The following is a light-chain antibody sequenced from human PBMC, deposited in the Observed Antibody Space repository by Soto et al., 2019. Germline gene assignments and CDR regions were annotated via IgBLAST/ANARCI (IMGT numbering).Light chain of an antibody. CDR3: TSYTRDSPYV. V-gene: IGLV2-14*01. CDR2: EVN. CDR1: ASDVGTYNS. J-gene: IGLJ1*01. Sequence: QSVLTQPASVSGSPGQSITISCTGSASDVGTYNSVSWYQHHPGKAPKLLIYEVNSRPSGVSNRFSGSKSGNTASLTISGLQAEDEADYYCTSYTRDSPYVFGTGTKLTVL.